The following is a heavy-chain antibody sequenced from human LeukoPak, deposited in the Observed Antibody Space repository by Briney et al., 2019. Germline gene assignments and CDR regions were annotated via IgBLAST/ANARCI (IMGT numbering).Heavy chain of an antibody. CDR3: ARGQNYGEHGSPLGYFDY. Sequence: GASVKVSCKASGYTFTSYYMHWVRQAPGQGLEWMGIINPSGGSTSYAQKFQGRVTMTRDTSTSTVYMELSSLRSEDTAVYYCARGQNYGEHGSPLGYFDYWGQGTLVTVSS. V-gene: IGHV1-46*01. D-gene: IGHD4-17*01. CDR2: INPSGGST. CDR1: GYTFTSYY. J-gene: IGHJ4*02.